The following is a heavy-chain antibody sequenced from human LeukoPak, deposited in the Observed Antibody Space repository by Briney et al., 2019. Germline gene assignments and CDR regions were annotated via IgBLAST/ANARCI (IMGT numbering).Heavy chain of an antibody. CDR1: GFTFSSYG. J-gene: IGHJ4*02. Sequence: GGSLRLSCAASGFTFSSYGMHWVRQAPGKGLEWVAVISYDGSNKYYADSVKGRFSISRDNSKNTLYLHMNSLKTEDTAVYYCSKEATVGGIFGSWGQGILVTVSS. CDR2: ISYDGSNK. V-gene: IGHV3-30*18. D-gene: IGHD1-26*01. CDR3: SKEATVGGIFGS.